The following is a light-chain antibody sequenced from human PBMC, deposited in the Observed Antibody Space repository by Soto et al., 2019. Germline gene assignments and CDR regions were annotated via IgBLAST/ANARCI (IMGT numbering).Light chain of an antibody. J-gene: IGKJ2*01. CDR3: QEYTDWSST. Sequence: EMVMTQSPATLYVSPGESATLSCRASQSVGSNLAWYQQKPGQAPRLLIYGASTRATGTPTRFSGSGSGTDFALYISSLQSEDFAVYYCQEYTDWSSTFGQGTKLDIK. V-gene: IGKV3-15*01. CDR1: QSVGSN. CDR2: GAS.